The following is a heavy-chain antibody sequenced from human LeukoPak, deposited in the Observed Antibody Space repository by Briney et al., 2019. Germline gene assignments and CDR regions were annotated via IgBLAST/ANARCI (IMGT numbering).Heavy chain of an antibody. CDR2: IYYSGST. V-gene: IGHV4-59*01. Sequence: PSETLSLTCTVSGGSISSYYWSWIRQPPGKGLEWIGYIYYSGSTNYNPSLKSRVTISVDTSKNQFSLKLSSVTAADTAVYYCARGGGIAAAGTKRVYYYGMDVWGQGTTVTVSS. CDR1: GGSISSYY. D-gene: IGHD6-13*01. J-gene: IGHJ6*02. CDR3: ARGGGIAAAGTKRVYYYGMDV.